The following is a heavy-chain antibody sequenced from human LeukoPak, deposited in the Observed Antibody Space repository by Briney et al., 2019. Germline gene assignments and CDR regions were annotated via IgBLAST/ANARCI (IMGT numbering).Heavy chain of an antibody. CDR3: AKDAGSLLQKVGATPSFDAFDI. Sequence: HAGGSLRLSCAASGFTFDDYTMHWVRQAPGKGLEWVSLISWDGGSTYYADSVKGRFTISRDNSKNSLYLQMNSLRTEDTALYYCAKDAGSLLQKVGATPSFDAFDIWGQGTMVTVSS. CDR1: GFTFDDYT. J-gene: IGHJ3*02. D-gene: IGHD1-26*01. CDR2: ISWDGGST. V-gene: IGHV3-43*01.